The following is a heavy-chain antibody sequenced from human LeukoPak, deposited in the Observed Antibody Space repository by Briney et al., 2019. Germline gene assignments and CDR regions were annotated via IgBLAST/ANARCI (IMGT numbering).Heavy chain of an antibody. CDR2: IYLDGSRA. CDR3: ARRPRYGSGSYSAFDI. Sequence: SGGSLRLSCAVSGFTFTNYWMSWARQSPGKGLEWVANIYLDGSRAYYVDSVKGRFTISRDNAKNSLYLQMNSLRAEDTALYYCARRPRYGSGSYSAFDIWGQGTMVTVSS. D-gene: IGHD3-10*01. CDR1: GFTFTNYW. V-gene: IGHV3-7*03. J-gene: IGHJ3*02.